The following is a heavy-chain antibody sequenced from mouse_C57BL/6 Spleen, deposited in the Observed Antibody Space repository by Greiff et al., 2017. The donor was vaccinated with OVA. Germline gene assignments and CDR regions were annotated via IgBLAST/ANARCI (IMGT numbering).Heavy chain of an antibody. V-gene: IGHV7-3*01. CDR3: ARYRYYFDY. J-gene: IGHJ2*01. Sequence: EVKLVESGGGLVQPGGSLSLSCAASGFTFTDYYMSWVRQPPGKGLEWLGFIRNKANGYTTEYSASVKGRFTISRDNSQSILYLQMNALRAEDSATYYCARYRYYFDYWGQGTTLTVSS. CDR1: GFTFTDYY. CDR2: IRNKANGYTT.